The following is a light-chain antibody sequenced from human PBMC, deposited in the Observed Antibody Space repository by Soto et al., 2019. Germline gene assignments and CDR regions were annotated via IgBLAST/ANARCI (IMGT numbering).Light chain of an antibody. V-gene: IGKV3-15*01. CDR1: QGVGSD. CDR3: QQYNNWPMS. Sequence: EIVETRAPASPSLCPWERDTLSCSASQGVGSDFAGYQQKPGQAPRLLIYGASTRATGIPARFSGSGSGTEFTLTISSLQSEDFAVYYCQQYNNWPMSFGQGTKV. J-gene: IGKJ1*01. CDR2: GAS.